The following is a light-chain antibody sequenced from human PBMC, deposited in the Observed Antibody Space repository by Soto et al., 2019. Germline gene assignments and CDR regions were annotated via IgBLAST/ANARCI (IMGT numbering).Light chain of an antibody. V-gene: IGLV2-23*02. CDR3: CSYARSSTYV. Sequence: QSALTQPASVSGSPGQSITISCTGTSSDVGSYNLVSWYQQHPGKAPKLMIYEVSKRPSGLSNRFSASKSGNTASLTISGLQDEDEADYYCCSYARSSTYVFGTGTKVTVL. CDR2: EVS. CDR1: SSDVGSYNL. J-gene: IGLJ1*01.